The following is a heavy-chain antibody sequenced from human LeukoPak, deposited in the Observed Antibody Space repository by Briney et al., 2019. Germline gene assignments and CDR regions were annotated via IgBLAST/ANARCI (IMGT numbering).Heavy chain of an antibody. Sequence: PGGSLRLSCAASGFTFSSYGMHWVRQAPGKGLEWVAVISYDGSNKYYADSVKGRFTISRDNSKNTLYLQMNNLRAEDTAVYYCAKEGYSRDFDYWGQGTLVTVSS. CDR2: ISYDGSNK. J-gene: IGHJ4*02. V-gene: IGHV3-30*18. CDR3: AKEGYSRDFDY. CDR1: GFTFSSYG. D-gene: IGHD5-18*01.